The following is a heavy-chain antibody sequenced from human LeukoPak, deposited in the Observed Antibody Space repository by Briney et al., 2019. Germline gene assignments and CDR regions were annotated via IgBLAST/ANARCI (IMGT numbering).Heavy chain of an antibody. CDR2: IYYSGST. D-gene: IGHD3-3*01. V-gene: IGHV4-59*01. J-gene: IGHJ4*02. Sequence: SETLSLTCTVSGGSINNYYWSWIRQPPGKGLEWIGYIYYSGSTNYNPSLKSRVTISVDTSKNQFSLKLSSVTAADTAVYYCAAAFWSGCPFDYWGQGTLVTVSS. CDR1: GGSINNYY. CDR3: AAAFWSGCPFDY.